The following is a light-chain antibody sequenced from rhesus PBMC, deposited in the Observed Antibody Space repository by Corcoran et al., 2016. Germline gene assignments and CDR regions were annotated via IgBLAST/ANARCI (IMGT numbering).Light chain of an antibody. CDR1: QGMRKW. CDR2: KAS. Sequence: DIQMTQSPSSLSGSVGDRVTITCRASQGMRKWLVWYQQKPGKVPKLLIYKASNLETGVPSRFSGSGSGTDFTLTISSLQPEDIATYYCQQHDTSPWTFGPGTKVEIK. V-gene: IGKV1-69*01. CDR3: QQHDTSPWT. J-gene: IGKJ1*01.